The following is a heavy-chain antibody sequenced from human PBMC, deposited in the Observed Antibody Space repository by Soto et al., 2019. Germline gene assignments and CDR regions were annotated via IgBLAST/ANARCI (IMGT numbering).Heavy chain of an antibody. J-gene: IGHJ4*02. CDR2: FNIGNGNT. D-gene: IGHD7-27*01. Sequence: GASVKVSCKASGYIFTSYSMHWVRQAPGQRLEWVGWFNIGNGNTEFSQKFQGRVTITRDTSAGTDYMELSSLTSEDTAVYYCARDSWGFDYWGQGTLVTVSS. CDR1: GYIFTSYS. V-gene: IGHV1-3*04. CDR3: ARDSWGFDY.